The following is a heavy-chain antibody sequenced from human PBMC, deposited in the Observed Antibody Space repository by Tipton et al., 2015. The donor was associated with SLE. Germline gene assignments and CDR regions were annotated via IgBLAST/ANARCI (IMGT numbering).Heavy chain of an antibody. CDR1: GGSLTSGTYY. Sequence: TLSLTCAVSGGSLTSGTYYWGWIRQPPGKGLEWIGSLYYSGSISYSGSTYYSPSLNSRVSMSVDTSRNQFSLRLSSVTAADTAVYYCARDFARGSGYVYWGHGILVTVSS. CDR2: SLYYSGSISYSGST. CDR3: ARDFARGSGYVY. D-gene: IGHD3-9*01. V-gene: IGHV4-39*07. J-gene: IGHJ4*01.